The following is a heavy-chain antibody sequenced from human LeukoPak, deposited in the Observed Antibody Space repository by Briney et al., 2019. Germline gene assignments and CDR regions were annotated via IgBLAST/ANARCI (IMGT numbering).Heavy chain of an antibody. Sequence: SETLSLTCTLSGGSIGIGDYYWGWIRQPPGNGLEWIGTIYYSGSTYYNTSLKSRVTISVDMSNNQFSLKLNSVTAADTAVYYCARHDYGDYGPFDCWGQGTLVTVSS. D-gene: IGHD4-17*01. CDR1: GGSIGIGDYY. CDR2: IYYSGST. J-gene: IGHJ4*02. V-gene: IGHV4-39*01. CDR3: ARHDYGDYGPFDC.